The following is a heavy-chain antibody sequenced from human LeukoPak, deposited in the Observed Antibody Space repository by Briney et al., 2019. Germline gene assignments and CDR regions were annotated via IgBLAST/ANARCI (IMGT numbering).Heavy chain of an antibody. V-gene: IGHV4-30-2*01. J-gene: IGHJ5*02. CDR1: GGSISSGGYS. CDR3: ARQPLRARGLAWFAP. Sequence: SQTLSLTCAVSGGSISSGGYSWSWIRQPPGKGLEWIGYIYHSGSTYYNPSLKSRVTISVDRSKNQFSLKLSSVTAADTAVYTGARQPLRARGLAWFAPGGREPWSPSPQ. CDR2: IYHSGST. D-gene: IGHD1-14*01.